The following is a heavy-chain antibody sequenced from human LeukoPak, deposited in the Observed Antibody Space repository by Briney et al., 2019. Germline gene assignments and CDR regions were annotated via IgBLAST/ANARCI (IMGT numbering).Heavy chain of an antibody. Sequence: PGGSLRLSCAASGFTFSSYSMNWVRQAPGKGLEWVSSISSSSSYIYYADSVKGRFTISRDNAKNSLYLQMNSLRAEDTAVYYCARGGMTTVTTSAHYYYYYMDVWGKGTTVTVSS. CDR2: ISSSSSYI. J-gene: IGHJ6*03. CDR3: ARGGMTTVTTSAHYYYYYMDV. D-gene: IGHD4-11*01. V-gene: IGHV3-21*01. CDR1: GFTFSSYS.